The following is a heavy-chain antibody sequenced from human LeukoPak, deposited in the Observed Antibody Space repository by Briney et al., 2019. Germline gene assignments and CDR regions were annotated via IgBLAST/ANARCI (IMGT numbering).Heavy chain of an antibody. CDR3: AREWGPDYGDYPRWFDP. Sequence: VASVKVSCKASGYTFTGYYMHWVRQAPGQGLEWMGWINPNSGGTNYAQKFQGRVTMTRDTSISTAYMELSRLRSDDTAVYYCAREWGPDYGDYPRWFDPWGQGTLVTVSS. J-gene: IGHJ5*02. V-gene: IGHV1-2*02. CDR1: GYTFTGYY. D-gene: IGHD4-17*01. CDR2: INPNSGGT.